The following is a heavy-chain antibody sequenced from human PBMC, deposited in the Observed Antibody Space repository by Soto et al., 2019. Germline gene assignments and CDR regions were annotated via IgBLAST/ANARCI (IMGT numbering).Heavy chain of an antibody. CDR1: GFTFSSYG. J-gene: IGHJ6*03. Sequence: GGSLRLSCAASGFTFSSYGMHWVRQAPGKGLEWVAVISYDGSNKYYADSVKGRFTISRDNSKNTLYLQMNSLRAEDTAVYYCAKDRGEGGYYMDVWGKGTTVTVSS. D-gene: IGHD3-10*01. CDR3: AKDRGEGGYYMDV. CDR2: ISYDGSNK. V-gene: IGHV3-30*18.